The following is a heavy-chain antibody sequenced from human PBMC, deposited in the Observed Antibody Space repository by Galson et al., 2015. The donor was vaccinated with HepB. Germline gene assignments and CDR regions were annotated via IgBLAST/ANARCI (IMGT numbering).Heavy chain of an antibody. V-gene: IGHV3-7*03. CDR3: VRDDGDSYSRNRERWYDVFDL. D-gene: IGHD2-15*01. CDR1: GFIFSDYW. CDR2: IKQDGSET. Sequence: SLRLSCAASGFIFSDYWMTWVRQAPGKGLEWLANIKQDGSETHYLESVRYRFTISRDNAKNSLYLQLIGAEVEDTAIYYCVRDDGDSYSRNRERWYDVFDLWGEGTAVTVSS. J-gene: IGHJ3*01.